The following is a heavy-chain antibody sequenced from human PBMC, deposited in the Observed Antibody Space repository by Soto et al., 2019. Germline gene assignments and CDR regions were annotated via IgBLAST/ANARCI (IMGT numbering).Heavy chain of an antibody. CDR3: ARGGIRWEYESFDY. V-gene: IGHV4-61*08. CDR1: GGSISSGGYS. Sequence: PSETLSLTCAVSGGSISSGGYSWSWIRQPPGKGLEWIGYIYYSGSTNYNPSLKSRVTISVDTSKNQFSLKLSSVTAADTAVYYCARGGIRWEYESFDYWGQGTLVNVSS. CDR2: IYYSGST. J-gene: IGHJ4*02. D-gene: IGHD4-17*01.